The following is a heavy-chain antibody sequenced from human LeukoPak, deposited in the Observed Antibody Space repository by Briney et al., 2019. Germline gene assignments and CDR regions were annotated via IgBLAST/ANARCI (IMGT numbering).Heavy chain of an antibody. Sequence: ASVKVSCKASGGTFSSYAISWVRQAPGQGLEWMGRIIPILGIANYAQEFQGRVTIIADKSTSTAYMELSSLRSEDTAVYYCARIGDGSGSYYSYYYGMDVWGQGTTVTVSS. J-gene: IGHJ6*02. CDR2: IIPILGIA. CDR3: ARIGDGSGSYYSYYYGMDV. D-gene: IGHD3-10*01. CDR1: GGTFSSYA. V-gene: IGHV1-69*04.